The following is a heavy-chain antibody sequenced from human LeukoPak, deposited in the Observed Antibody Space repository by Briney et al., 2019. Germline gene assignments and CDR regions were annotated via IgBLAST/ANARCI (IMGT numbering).Heavy chain of an antibody. V-gene: IGHV3-21*01. CDR2: ISSNSGYI. D-gene: IGHD6-13*01. J-gene: IGHJ6*02. CDR3: ARSGIALRLGYGVDV. Sequence: PGGSLRLSCAASGFTFSSYPMNWVRQAPGKGLEWVSYISSNSGYIYYEDSVKGRFTISRDNAKNSLYLQINSLRAEDTAVYYCARSGIALRLGYGVDVWGQGTTVTVSS. CDR1: GFTFSSYP.